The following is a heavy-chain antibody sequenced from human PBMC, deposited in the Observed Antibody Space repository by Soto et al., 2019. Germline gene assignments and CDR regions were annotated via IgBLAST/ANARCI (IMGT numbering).Heavy chain of an antibody. CDR3: AKENQHLVHDY. CDR1: GFTFRNYG. J-gene: IGHJ4*02. D-gene: IGHD6-13*01. CDR2: ISHDGSDK. V-gene: IGHV3-30*18. Sequence: QVQLVESGGGVVRPGRSLRLTCAASGFTFRNYGMHWVRQAPGKGLEWVAVISHDGSDKYYADSMKGRFIISRDSSENTLVLNMNSLQPEDTAVYYCAKENQHLVHDYWGQGTLVTVSS.